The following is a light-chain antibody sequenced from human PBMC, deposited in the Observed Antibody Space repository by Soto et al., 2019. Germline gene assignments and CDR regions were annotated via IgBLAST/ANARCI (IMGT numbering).Light chain of an antibody. Sequence: QSALTQPPSASGSPGRSVTISCTGMSSDVGGYNYVSWYQQHPGKAPKLMIYEVSKRPSGVPDRFSGSKSGNTASLTVSGLQAEDEADYYCSSYAGANSVVFGGGTKLTVL. V-gene: IGLV2-8*01. J-gene: IGLJ2*01. CDR3: SSYAGANSVV. CDR2: EVS. CDR1: SSDVGGYNY.